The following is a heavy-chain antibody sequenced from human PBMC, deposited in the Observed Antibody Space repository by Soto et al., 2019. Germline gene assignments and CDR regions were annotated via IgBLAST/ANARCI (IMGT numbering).Heavy chain of an antibody. CDR1: GFTFTSSA. Sequence: ASVKVSCKASGFTFTSSAMQWVRQARGQRLEWIGWIVVGSGNTNYAQKFQERVTITRDMSTSTAYMELSSLRSEDTAVYYCAAGRIAAAPYMVDVWGQGTTVTVSS. D-gene: IGHD6-13*01. V-gene: IGHV1-58*02. CDR3: AAGRIAAAPYMVDV. CDR2: IVVGSGNT. J-gene: IGHJ6*02.